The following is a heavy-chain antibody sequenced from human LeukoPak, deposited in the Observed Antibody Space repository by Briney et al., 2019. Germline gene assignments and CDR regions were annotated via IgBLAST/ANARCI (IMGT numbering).Heavy chain of an antibody. D-gene: IGHD1-1*01. CDR3: AKSLFTSATGTGRAFHI. CDR2: ISASGDVT. Sequence: GGSLRLSCAASGFSYSAYPMGWVRQSPGKGLQWLSGISASGDVTFHADRVKGRFAISRDNSKNTLYLQMTGLRAGDTAEYYCAKSLFTSATGTGRAFHIWGQGTMVTVSS. J-gene: IGHJ3*02. CDR1: GFSYSAYP. V-gene: IGHV3-23*01.